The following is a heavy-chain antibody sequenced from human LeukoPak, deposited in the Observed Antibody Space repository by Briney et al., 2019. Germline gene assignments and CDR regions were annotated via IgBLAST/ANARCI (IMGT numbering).Heavy chain of an antibody. J-gene: IGHJ4*02. CDR3: ANRYCSGGSCYFDY. V-gene: IGHV4-39*01. CDR2: FYYSGST. CDR1: GGSISSSSYY. Sequence: PSETLSLTCTVSGGSISSSSYYWGWIRQPPGKGLEWIGSFYYSGSTYYNPSLKSRVTISVDTPKNQFSLKLSSVTAADTAVYYCANRYCSGGSCYFDYWGQGTLVTVSS. D-gene: IGHD2-15*01.